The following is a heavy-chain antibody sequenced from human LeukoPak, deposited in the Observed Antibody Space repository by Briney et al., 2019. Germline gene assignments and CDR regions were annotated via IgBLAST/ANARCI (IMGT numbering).Heavy chain of an antibody. J-gene: IGHJ5*02. D-gene: IGHD3-10*01. CDR1: GYTFTGYY. CDR2: INPKSGGT. CDR3: ARGSDDGENWFDP. Sequence: ASVKVSCKASGYTFTGYYMQWVRQAPGQGLEWMGRINPKSGGTNYAQKFQGRVTMTRDTSISTAYMELSGLRSDDAAVYYCARGSDDGENWFDPWGQGTLVTVPS. V-gene: IGHV1-2*06.